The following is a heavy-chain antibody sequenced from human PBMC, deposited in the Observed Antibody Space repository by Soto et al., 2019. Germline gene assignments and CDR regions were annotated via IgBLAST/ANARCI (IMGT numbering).Heavy chain of an antibody. CDR2: MNPNSGNT. CDR1: GYTFTSYD. Sequence: ASVKVSCKASGYTFTSYDINWVRQATGQGLEWMGWMNPNSGNTGYAQKFQGRVTMTRNTSISTAYMELNSLRAEDTAVYYCARHYCSGGSCLFGPWGQGTLVTVSS. CDR3: ARHYCSGGSCLFGP. J-gene: IGHJ5*02. D-gene: IGHD2-15*01. V-gene: IGHV1-8*01.